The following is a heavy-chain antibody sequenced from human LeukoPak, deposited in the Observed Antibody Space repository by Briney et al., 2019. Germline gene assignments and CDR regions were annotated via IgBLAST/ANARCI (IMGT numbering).Heavy chain of an antibody. J-gene: IGHJ6*02. Sequence: ASVKVSCKASGYTFTSYGISWVRQAPGQGLEWMGWISAYNGNKNYAQKLQGRVTMTTDTSTSTAYMELRSLRSDDTAVYYCARVRSGARLRLGYYYYGMDVWGQGTTVTVSS. D-gene: IGHD6-19*01. CDR1: GYTFTSYG. CDR3: ARVRSGARLRLGYYYYGMDV. CDR2: ISAYNGNK. V-gene: IGHV1-18*01.